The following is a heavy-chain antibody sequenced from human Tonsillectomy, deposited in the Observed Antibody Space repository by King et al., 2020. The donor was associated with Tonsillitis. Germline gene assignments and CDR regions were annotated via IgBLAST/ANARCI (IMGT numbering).Heavy chain of an antibody. CDR1: GFTFSTYA. V-gene: IGHV3-30*04. J-gene: IGHJ5*01. Sequence: QVQLVESGGGVVQPGRSLRLSCAASGFTFSTYAIHWVRQAPGKGLQWVAVISYDGSSKYYADYVKGRFTISRDNSKNTLYLQMDSLRAEDTAVYYCARVGYSYGLYNWFDSWGQGTLVTVSS. CDR3: ARVGYSYGLYNWFDS. CDR2: ISYDGSSK. D-gene: IGHD5-18*01.